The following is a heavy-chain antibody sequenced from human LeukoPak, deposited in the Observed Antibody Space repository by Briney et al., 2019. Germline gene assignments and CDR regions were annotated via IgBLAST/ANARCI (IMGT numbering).Heavy chain of an antibody. V-gene: IGHV3-21*01. CDR1: GFTFSSYS. J-gene: IGHJ4*02. CDR3: ASIMLRYFDWANRGDFDY. D-gene: IGHD3-9*01. CDR2: ISSSSSYI. Sequence: GGSLRLSCAASGFTFSSYSMNWVRQAPGKGLEWVSSISSSSSYIYYADSVKGRFTISRDNAKNSLYLQMNSLRAEDTGVYYCASIMLRYFDWANRGDFDYWGQGTLVTVSS.